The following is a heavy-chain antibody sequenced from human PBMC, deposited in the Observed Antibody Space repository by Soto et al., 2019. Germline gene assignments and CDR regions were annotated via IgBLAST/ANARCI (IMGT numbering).Heavy chain of an antibody. CDR2: TYYRSKWIH. V-gene: IGHV6-1*01. D-gene: IGHD3-16*01. CDR1: GDSVSSSSAA. CDR3: AGVVWFRGMDV. J-gene: IGHJ6*02. Sequence: PSQTLSLTCDISGDSVSSSSAAWNWIRQSPSRGLEWLGRTYYRSKWIHEYTISMESRITINPDTSKNQISLHIYSVTAEDTAVYYCAGVVWFRGMDVWGQGTTVTVSS.